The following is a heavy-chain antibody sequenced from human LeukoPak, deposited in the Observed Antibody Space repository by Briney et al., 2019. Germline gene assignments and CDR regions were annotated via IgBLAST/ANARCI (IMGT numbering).Heavy chain of an antibody. D-gene: IGHD5-18*01. V-gene: IGHV3-23*01. Sequence: PGGSLRLSCGASGFTFSSHAMSWVRQAPGKGLEWVSGISGSGGSKYYADSVKGRFTLSRDNSKNTLYLQMDSLRAEDTAVHYCTTAKGVYTYGTADYWGQGTLVTVSS. CDR1: GFTFSSHA. CDR2: ISGSGGSK. J-gene: IGHJ4*02. CDR3: TTAKGVYTYGTADY.